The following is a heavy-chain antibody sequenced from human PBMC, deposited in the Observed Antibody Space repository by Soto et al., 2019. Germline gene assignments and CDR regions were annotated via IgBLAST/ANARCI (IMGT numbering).Heavy chain of an antibody. Sequence: GGSLRLSCAASGFTVSNAWMSWVRQAPGKGLEWVGRIKSKTDGGKTDYAAPGKGRFTISREDSKNTLYLQMNSLKTEDTALYYCTTKYYDYIWGSYRFDYWGQGTLVTVSS. CDR1: GFTVSNAW. J-gene: IGHJ4*02. CDR3: TTKYYDYIWGSYRFDY. CDR2: IKSKTDGGKT. D-gene: IGHD3-16*02. V-gene: IGHV3-15*01.